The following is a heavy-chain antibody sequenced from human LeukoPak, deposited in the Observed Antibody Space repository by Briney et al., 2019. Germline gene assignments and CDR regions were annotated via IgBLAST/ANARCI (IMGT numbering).Heavy chain of an antibody. D-gene: IGHD2-8*02. CDR2: IYYSGST. Sequence: SETLSLTCTVSGGSISSSSYYWGWIRQPPGKGLEWIGSIYYSGSTYYNPSLKSRVTISVDTSKNQFSLKLSSVTAADTAVYYCARSSLTEGVDYWGQGTLVTVSS. V-gene: IGHV4-39*01. J-gene: IGHJ4*02. CDR1: GGSISSSSYY. CDR3: ARSSLTEGVDY.